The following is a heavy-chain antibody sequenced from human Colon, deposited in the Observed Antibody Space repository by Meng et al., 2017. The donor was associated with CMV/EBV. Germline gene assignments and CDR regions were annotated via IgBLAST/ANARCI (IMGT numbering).Heavy chain of an antibody. CDR3: ATELSRGGY. CDR1: GDTFIDFG. J-gene: IGHJ4*02. Sequence: VQLGQVGPEVKKPGAAVKVPCQASGDTFIDFGISWVRQAPGQGLEWMGWISAYNGNTNYAPEFQGRVTLTTDTSTTTDTSTTTVYMELRSLRSDDTAIYYCATELSRGGYWGQGTLVTVSS. CDR2: ISAYNGNT. V-gene: IGHV1-18*01.